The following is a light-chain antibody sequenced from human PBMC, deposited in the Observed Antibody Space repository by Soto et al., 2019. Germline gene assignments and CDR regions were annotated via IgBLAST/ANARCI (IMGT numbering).Light chain of an antibody. CDR1: SSDVGSYNY. CDR2: EVS. J-gene: IGLJ1*01. CDR3: SSYTTRTTLYV. V-gene: IGLV2-14*01. Sequence: QSVLTQPASVSGSPGQSITISCTGTSSDVGSYNYVSWYQLHPGKAPKLMIYEVSNRPSGVSNRFSGSKSGDTASLTISGLQAEDEADYYCSSYTTRTTLYVFRTGTKVTVL.